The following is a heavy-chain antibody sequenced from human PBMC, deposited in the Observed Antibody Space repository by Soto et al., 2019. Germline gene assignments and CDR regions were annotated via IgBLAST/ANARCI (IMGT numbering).Heavy chain of an antibody. V-gene: IGHV3-15*01. CDR1: GFTFSNAW. CDR2: IKSKTDGGTT. Sequence: EVQLVESGGGLVKPGGSLRLACAASGFTFSNAWMSWVRQSPGKGLEWVGRIKSKTDGGTTDYAAPVKGRFTISRDDSKNTLYLQMNSLKTEDTAVYYCTTDVGSLYQLLYGVLHVDSWGQGTLVTVSS. CDR3: TTDVGSLYQLLYGVLHVDS. D-gene: IGHD2-2*02. J-gene: IGHJ4*02.